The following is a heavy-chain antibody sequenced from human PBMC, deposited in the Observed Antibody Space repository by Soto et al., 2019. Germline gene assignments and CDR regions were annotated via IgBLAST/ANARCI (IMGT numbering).Heavy chain of an antibody. CDR1: GLTFSTYG. Sequence: VQLEESGGGVVQPGRSLRLSCAASGLTFSTYGFHWVRQAPGKGLEWVAVISNDVRNIHYAESVKGRFTISRDNSKNTLYLQMNSLRPNDTAVYYCVKDTLGGMTPVFMPGPDWGQGTLVTVSS. V-gene: IGHV3-30*18. D-gene: IGHD2-2*01. CDR3: VKDTLGGMTPVFMPGPD. CDR2: ISNDVRNI. J-gene: IGHJ4*02.